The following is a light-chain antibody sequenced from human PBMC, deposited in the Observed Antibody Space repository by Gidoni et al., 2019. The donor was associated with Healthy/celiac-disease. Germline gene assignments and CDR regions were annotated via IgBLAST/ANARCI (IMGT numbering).Light chain of an antibody. Sequence: EIVMTQSPATLSVSPGERATLSCRASQSVSSNLAWYQQKPGQAPRLLIYGASTRATGIPARFSGSGSGTEFTLTISSLQSEDFAVYYCQQYNNPGLGFTFGPGTKVDIK. CDR3: QQYNNPGLGFT. J-gene: IGKJ3*01. CDR1: QSVSSN. V-gene: IGKV3-15*01. CDR2: GAS.